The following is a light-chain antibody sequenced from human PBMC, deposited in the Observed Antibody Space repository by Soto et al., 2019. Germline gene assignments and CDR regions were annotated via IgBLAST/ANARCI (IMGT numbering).Light chain of an antibody. CDR1: QSISSY. J-gene: IGKJ1*01. CDR2: AAS. V-gene: IGKV1-39*01. CDR3: QQSYSTLWT. Sequence: DIPMTQSPSSLSASVGDRVTITCLASQSISSYLNWYQQKPGKAPKLLIYAASSLQSGVPSRFSGSGSGTDFTLTISSLQPEDFATYYCQQSYSTLWTFGQGTKVDIK.